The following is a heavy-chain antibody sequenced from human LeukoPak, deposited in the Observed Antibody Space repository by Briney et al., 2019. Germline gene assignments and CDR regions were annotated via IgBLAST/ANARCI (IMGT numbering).Heavy chain of an antibody. Sequence: SETLSXTCXVSGGSISSXYWXXXXXPPGKXXXXXXXXXXXGXXXYXXXLKXRVTXXXXXSKKQFSLNLISVTAADTAVYYCARTAGGLRXFWGSTWFDPWGQGTLVTVSS. V-gene: IGHV4-59*01. CDR2: XXXXGXX. D-gene: IGHD3-9*01. CDR1: GGSISSXY. CDR3: ARTAGGLRXFWGSTWFDP. J-gene: IGHJ5*02.